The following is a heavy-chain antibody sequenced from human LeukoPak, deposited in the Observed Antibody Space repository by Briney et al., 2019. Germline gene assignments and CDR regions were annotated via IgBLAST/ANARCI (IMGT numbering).Heavy chain of an antibody. Sequence: ASVKVSCKASGYTFSSYAISWVRQAPGQGLEWMGRIIPILGIANYAQKFQGRVTITADKSTSTAYMELSSLRSEDTAVYYCARLGDPPDCSGGSCYSKNYDYWGQGTLVTVSS. J-gene: IGHJ4*02. CDR1: GYTFSSYA. V-gene: IGHV1-69*04. CDR3: ARLGDPPDCSGGSCYSKNYDY. CDR2: IIPILGIA. D-gene: IGHD2-15*01.